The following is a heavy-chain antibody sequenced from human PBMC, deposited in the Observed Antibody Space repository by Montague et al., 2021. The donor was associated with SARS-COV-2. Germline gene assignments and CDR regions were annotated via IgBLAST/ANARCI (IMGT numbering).Heavy chain of an antibody. CDR1: DDSIGNYY. CDR2: IHYSGST. D-gene: IGHD1-14*01. J-gene: IGHJ6*02. CDR3: ARDSGECSRTTCYRPYYYGLAV. V-gene: IGHV4-59*01. Sequence: SETLSLTCNVSDDSIGNYYWSWIRQSPGKGLEWIGHIHYSGSTNINPSLSSRVTISADTSKNQVSLKMTSVTTADTAVYYCARDSGECSRTTCYRPYYYGLAVWGQGTTVTVSS.